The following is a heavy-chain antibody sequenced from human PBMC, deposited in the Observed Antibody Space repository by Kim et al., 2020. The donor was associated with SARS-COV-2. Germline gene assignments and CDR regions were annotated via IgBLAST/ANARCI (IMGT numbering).Heavy chain of an antibody. CDR2: IYSGGST. D-gene: IGHD3-22*01. CDR3: AREVNDNYYDSSGGYYYGMDV. Sequence: GGSLRLSCAASGFTVSSNYMSWVRQAPGKGLEWVSVIYSGGSTYYADSVKGRFTISRDNSKNTLYLQMNSLRAEDTAVYYCAREVNDNYYDSSGGYYYGMDVWGQGTTVTVSS. V-gene: IGHV3-53*01. J-gene: IGHJ6*02. CDR1: GFTVSSNY.